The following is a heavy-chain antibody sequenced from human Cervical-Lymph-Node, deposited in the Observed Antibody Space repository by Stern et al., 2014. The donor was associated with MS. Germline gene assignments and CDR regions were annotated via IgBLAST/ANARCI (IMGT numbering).Heavy chain of an antibody. D-gene: IGHD2/OR15-2a*01. Sequence: VQLVESGPGLVKPSGTLSLTCAVSGGSVSSTNWRSWVRQSPGKGLEWIGNIYHSGASNYRPSLRSRVSISLDNSKNHLSLHLTSVTAADTAVYYCARERQQYCNSEGCSYWYFDLWGRGTLVTVSS. CDR1: GGSVSSTNW. CDR2: IYHSGAS. J-gene: IGHJ2*01. CDR3: ARERQQYCNSEGCSYWYFDL. V-gene: IGHV4-4*02.